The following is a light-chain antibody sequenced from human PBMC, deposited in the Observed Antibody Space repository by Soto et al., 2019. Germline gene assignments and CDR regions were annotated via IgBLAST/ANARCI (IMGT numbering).Light chain of an antibody. Sequence: EIVLTQSPATLSLSPGERATLSCRASQSVSSYLAWYQQKPGQAPRLLIYDASNRATGIPARFSGSGSGTEFTLTISSLEPEEFAVYYCHQRSNSSPGTFCQGTKVEIK. CDR3: HQRSNSSPGT. J-gene: IGKJ1*01. V-gene: IGKV3-11*01. CDR1: QSVSSY. CDR2: DAS.